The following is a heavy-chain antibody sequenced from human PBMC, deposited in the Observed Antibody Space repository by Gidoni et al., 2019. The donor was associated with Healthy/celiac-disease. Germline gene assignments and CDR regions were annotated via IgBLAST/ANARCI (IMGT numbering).Heavy chain of an antibody. Sequence: QGQLVEAGGGVVQPGRDRRLSGAAAGVTFRSDAMHWVRQAPGTGLGWVAVLSYDGSNKYYADSVKGRFTISRDNSKNTLYLHMNSLRAEDTAVYYCARADYDILTGYSPLSYWGQGTLVTVSS. CDR1: GVTFRSDA. D-gene: IGHD3-9*01. J-gene: IGHJ4*02. CDR3: ARADYDILTGYSPLSY. CDR2: LSYDGSNK. V-gene: IGHV3-30-3*01.